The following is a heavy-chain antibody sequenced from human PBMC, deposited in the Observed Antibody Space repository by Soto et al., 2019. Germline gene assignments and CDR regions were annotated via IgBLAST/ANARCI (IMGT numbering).Heavy chain of an antibody. CDR1: GGTFSSYA. J-gene: IGHJ6*02. CDR2: IIPIPGTA. Sequence: QVQLMQSGAEVKKPGSSVKVSCKASGGTFSSYAISWVRQAPGQGLEWMGGIIPIPGTANYAQKFQGRVTITADESTSTAYMELSSLRSEDTAVYYCARSQGSSTSLEIYYYYYYGMDVWGQGTMVTVSS. CDR3: ARSQGSSTSLEIYYYYYYGMDV. D-gene: IGHD2-2*01. V-gene: IGHV1-69*01.